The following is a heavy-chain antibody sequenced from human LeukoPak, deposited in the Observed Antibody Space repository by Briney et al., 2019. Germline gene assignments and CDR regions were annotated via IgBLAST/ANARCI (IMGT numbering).Heavy chain of an antibody. J-gene: IGHJ4*02. CDR3: AKDGESGGYFDY. CDR1: GFIFSTYV. CDR2: MSADGNIK. Sequence: GGSLRLSCTASGFIFSTYVIHWVRQAPGKGLEWVAVMSADGNIKIYTDSVKGRFTISRDNSKNTLYLEMNSLRTEDTAVYYCAKDGESGGYFDYWGQGTLVTVSS. V-gene: IGHV3-30-3*01. D-gene: IGHD7-27*01.